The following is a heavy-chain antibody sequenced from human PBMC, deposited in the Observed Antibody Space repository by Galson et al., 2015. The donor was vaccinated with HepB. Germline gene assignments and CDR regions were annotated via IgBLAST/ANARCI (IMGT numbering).Heavy chain of an antibody. V-gene: IGHV3-30*04. Sequence: SLRLSCAASGFTFSSYAMHWVRQAPGKGLEWVAVISYDGSNKYYADSVKGRFTISRDNSKNTLYLQMNSLRAEDTAVYYCASGRGCSSTSCYRYFQHWGQGTLVTVSS. CDR1: GFTFSSYA. D-gene: IGHD2-2*01. J-gene: IGHJ1*01. CDR3: ASGRGCSSTSCYRYFQH. CDR2: ISYDGSNK.